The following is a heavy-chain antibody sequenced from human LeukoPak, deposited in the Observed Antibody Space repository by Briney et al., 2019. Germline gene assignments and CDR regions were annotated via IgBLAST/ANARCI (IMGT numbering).Heavy chain of an antibody. J-gene: IGHJ6*03. D-gene: IGHD3-9*01. CDR1: GFTFSSYA. Sequence: GGSLRLSCAASGFTFSSYAMSWVRQAPGKGLEWVSAISGSGGSTYYADSVKGRFTISRDNSKNTLYLQMNSLRAEDTAVYYCAKDGIDNDILTGYYDYYYYYMDVWGKGTTVTISS. CDR3: AKDGIDNDILTGYYDYYYYYMDV. CDR2: ISGSGGST. V-gene: IGHV3-23*01.